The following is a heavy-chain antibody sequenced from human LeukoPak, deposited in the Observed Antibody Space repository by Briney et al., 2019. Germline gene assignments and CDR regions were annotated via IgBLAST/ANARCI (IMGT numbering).Heavy chain of an antibody. J-gene: IGHJ4*02. CDR1: GGSLSSFY. V-gene: IGHV4-59*01. D-gene: IGHD3-9*01. CDR3: ARGGYDISDY. Sequence: SETLSLTCSVSGGSLSSFYWTWIRQPPGKGLEWIGYIYYSGSTNYNPSLKSRVTISVDTSKNQFSLKLSSVTAADTAVYYCARGGYDISDYWGQGTLVTVSS. CDR2: IYYSGST.